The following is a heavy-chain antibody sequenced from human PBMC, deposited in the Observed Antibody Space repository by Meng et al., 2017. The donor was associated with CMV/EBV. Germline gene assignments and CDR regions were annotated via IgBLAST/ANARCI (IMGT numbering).Heavy chain of an antibody. Sequence: GESLKISCAASEFTFSNYGMYWVRQAPGKGLEWVTFIRYDGSNKYYADSVKGRFTISRDNSKNTLFLQMNSLRAEDTAVYYCARPLTNYDFWSGYYTGGGMDVWGQGTTVTVSS. J-gene: IGHJ6*02. CDR3: ARPLTNYDFWSGYYTGGGMDV. CDR2: IRYDGSNK. CDR1: EFTFSNYG. V-gene: IGHV3-30*02. D-gene: IGHD3-3*01.